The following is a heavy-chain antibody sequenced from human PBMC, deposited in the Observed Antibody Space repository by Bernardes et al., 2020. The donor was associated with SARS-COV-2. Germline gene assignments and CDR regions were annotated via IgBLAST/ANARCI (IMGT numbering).Heavy chain of an antibody. J-gene: IGHJ2*01. CDR1: GGSFSGYY. Sequence: SETLSLTCAVYGGSFSGYYWSWIRQPPGKGLEWIGEINHSGSTNCNPSLKSRVTISVDTSKNQFSLKLSSVTAADTAVYYCARGTHGDYDWYFDLWGRGTRVTVSS. V-gene: IGHV4-34*01. CDR3: ARGTHGDYDWYFDL. CDR2: INHSGST. D-gene: IGHD4-17*01.